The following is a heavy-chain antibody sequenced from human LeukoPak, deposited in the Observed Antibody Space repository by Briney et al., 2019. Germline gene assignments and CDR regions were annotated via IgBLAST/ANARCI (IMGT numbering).Heavy chain of an antibody. D-gene: IGHD6-13*01. CDR3: ARGRARSWHLIDY. J-gene: IGHJ4*02. CDR2: ISSSGSAI. CDR1: GFTFSSYE. V-gene: IGHV3-48*03. Sequence: GSLRLSCAASGFTFSSYEMNWVRQAPGKGLEWVSYISSSGSAIYYADSVKGRFTISRDNAKTSLYLQMNSLRAEDTAVYSCARGRARSWHLIDYWGQGTLVTVSS.